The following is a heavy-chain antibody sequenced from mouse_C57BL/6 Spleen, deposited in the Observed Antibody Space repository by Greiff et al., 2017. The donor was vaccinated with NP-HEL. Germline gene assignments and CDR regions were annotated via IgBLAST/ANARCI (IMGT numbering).Heavy chain of an antibody. V-gene: IGHV2-2*01. D-gene: IGHD2-1*01. CDR2: IWSGGST. CDR1: GFSLTSYG. J-gene: IGHJ1*03. CDR3: ARSGGGNYWYFDV. Sequence: QVQLQQSGPGLVQPSQSLSITCTVSGFSLTSYGVHWVRQSPGKGLEWLGVIWSGGSTDYNAAFISRLSISKDNSKSQVFFKMNSLQADDTAIYYCARSGGGNYWYFDVWGTGTTVTVSS.